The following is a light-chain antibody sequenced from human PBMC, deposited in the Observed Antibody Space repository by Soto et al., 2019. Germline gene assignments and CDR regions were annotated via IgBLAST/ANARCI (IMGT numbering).Light chain of an antibody. V-gene: IGKV1-33*01. J-gene: IGKJ5*01. CDR3: QQFDSLPIT. CDR1: QEITNY. CDR2: DGS. Sequence: DIQMTQSPSCLSASVGDRDTITWQASQEITNYLSWYQQKPGKAPRLLVYDGSNLDTGVPSRFSGSGSGTHFSFTISSLHPEDIATYYCQQFDSLPITFGQGTRLEI.